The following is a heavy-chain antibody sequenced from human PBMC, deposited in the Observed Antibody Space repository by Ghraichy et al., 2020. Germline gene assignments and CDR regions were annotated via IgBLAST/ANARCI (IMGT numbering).Heavy chain of an antibody. J-gene: IGHJ4*02. V-gene: IGHV3-30*02. CDR1: GFGFSDYG. Sequence: GSLRLSCAASGFGFSDYGMHWVRQAAGKGLEWVAFIPRDGSKKYYVDSVKGRFTISRDNSKNTLYLQMDSLRDEDTALYYCAKDSSSYYAVYYFDSWGQGTLVTVSS. CDR3: AKDSSSYYAVYYFDS. CDR2: IPRDGSKK. D-gene: IGHD2-8*01.